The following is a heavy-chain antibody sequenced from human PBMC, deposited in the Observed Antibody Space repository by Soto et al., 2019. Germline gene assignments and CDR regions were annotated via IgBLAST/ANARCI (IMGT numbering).Heavy chain of an antibody. CDR2: ISYDGSNK. CDR3: AKDIQLWPKKDYYYYCGMDV. Sequence: QVQLVESGGGVVQPGRSLRLSCAASGFTFSSYGMHWVRQAPGKGLEWVAVISYDGSNKYYADSVKGRFTISRDNSKNTLYLQMNSLRAEDTAVYYCAKDIQLWPKKDYYYYCGMDVWGQGTTVTVSS. J-gene: IGHJ6*02. CDR1: GFTFSSYG. V-gene: IGHV3-30*18. D-gene: IGHD5-18*01.